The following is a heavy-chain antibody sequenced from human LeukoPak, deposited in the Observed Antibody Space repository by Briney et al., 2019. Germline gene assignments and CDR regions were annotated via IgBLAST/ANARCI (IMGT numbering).Heavy chain of an antibody. D-gene: IGHD2-15*01. CDR1: GYPFTSYG. J-gene: IGHJ4*02. CDR2: ISAYNGNT. CDR3: ARDIGYCSGGSCYPPDY. Sequence: ASVKVSCKASGYPFTSYGISWVRPAPGQGLEWMGWISAYNGNTNYAQKLQGRVTMTTDTSTSTAYMELRSLRSDDTAVYYCARDIGYCSGGSCYPPDYWGQGTLVTVSS. V-gene: IGHV1-18*01.